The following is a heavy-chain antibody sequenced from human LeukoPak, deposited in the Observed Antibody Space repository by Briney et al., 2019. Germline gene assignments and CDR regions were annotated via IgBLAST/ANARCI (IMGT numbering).Heavy chain of an antibody. V-gene: IGHV3-48*04. J-gene: IGHJ5*02. D-gene: IGHD2-15*01. CDR1: GFTFSSYS. Sequence: GSLRLSCAASGFTFSSYSMNWVRQAPGKGLEWVSYISSSSSTIYYADSVKGRFTISRDNAKNSLYLQMNSLRAEDTAVYYCARDRCSGGSGVFCPLVAWGQGTLVTVSS. CDR3: ARDRCSGGSGVFCPLVA. CDR2: ISSSSSTI.